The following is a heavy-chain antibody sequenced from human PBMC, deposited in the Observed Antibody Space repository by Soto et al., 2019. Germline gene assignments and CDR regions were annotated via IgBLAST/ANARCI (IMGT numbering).Heavy chain of an antibody. Sequence: SETLSLTCTVSGGSISSGGYYWSWIRQHPGKGLEWIGYIYYSGSTYYNPSLKSRVTISVDTSKNQFSLKLSSVTAADTAVYYCARVANIAAAGPGEYYFDYWGQGTLVTVSS. CDR3: ARVANIAAAGPGEYYFDY. J-gene: IGHJ4*02. CDR2: IYYSGST. V-gene: IGHV4-31*03. D-gene: IGHD6-13*01. CDR1: GGSISSGGYY.